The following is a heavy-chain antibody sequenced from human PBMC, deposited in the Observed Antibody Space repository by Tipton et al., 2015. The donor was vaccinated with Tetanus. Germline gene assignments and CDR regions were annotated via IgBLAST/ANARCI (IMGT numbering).Heavy chain of an antibody. CDR1: GFSFSNYG. CDR3: ARDFDYKADY. D-gene: IGHD4-11*01. V-gene: IGHV3-33*01. Sequence: SGFSFSNYGMHWVRQAPGKGLEWVGIMFYDGSAKYYADSVKGRFTISRDNSKNTLYLQMNSLRAEDTAMYYCARDFDYKADYWGQGILVTVSS. CDR2: MFYDGSAK. J-gene: IGHJ4*02.